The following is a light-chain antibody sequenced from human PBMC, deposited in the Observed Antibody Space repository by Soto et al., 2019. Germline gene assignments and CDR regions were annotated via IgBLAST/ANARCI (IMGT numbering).Light chain of an antibody. CDR1: QSVIIY. V-gene: IGKV3-11*01. CDR3: QQRSNWPPWT. CDR2: DAS. Sequence: EIVLTQSPATLSLSPGERGTLSCRASQSVIIYLAWYQQRPGQAPRLIIYDASYRATGIPARFSGSGSGTDFTLTISSLEPEDFAVYYCQQRSNWPPWTFGQGTKVDIK. J-gene: IGKJ1*01.